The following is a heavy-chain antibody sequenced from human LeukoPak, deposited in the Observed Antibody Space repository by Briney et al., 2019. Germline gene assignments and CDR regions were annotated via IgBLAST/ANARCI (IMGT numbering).Heavy chain of an antibody. Sequence: PGGSLRLSCAASGFTFSSYAMHWVRQAPGKGLEWVAVISYDGSNKYYADSVKGRFTISRDNSKNTLYLQMNSLRAEDTAVYYCAKSDSSGWLGDWGQGTLVIVSS. V-gene: IGHV3-30-3*01. CDR2: ISYDGSNK. J-gene: IGHJ4*02. CDR3: AKSDSSGWLGD. D-gene: IGHD6-19*01. CDR1: GFTFSSYA.